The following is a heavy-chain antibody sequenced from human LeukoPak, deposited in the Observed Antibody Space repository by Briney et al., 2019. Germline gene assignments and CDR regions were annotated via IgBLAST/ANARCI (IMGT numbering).Heavy chain of an antibody. V-gene: IGHV3-23*01. CDR1: GFTFSSYA. CDR2: VSDSGDTT. J-gene: IGHJ3*02. D-gene: IGHD5-18*01. CDR3: VKDEYSYGYDALDI. Sequence: PGGSLRLSCAASGFTFSSYAMTWVRQAPGKGLEWVSAVSDSGDTTYYADSVKGRFTISRDNSKNTLYLHMNSLRAEDTALYYCVKDEYSYGYDALDIWGQGTMATVSS.